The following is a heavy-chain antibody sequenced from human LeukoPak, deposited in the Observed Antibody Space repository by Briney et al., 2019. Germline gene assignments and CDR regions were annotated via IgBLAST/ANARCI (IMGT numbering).Heavy chain of an antibody. CDR1: GFTFSSYW. V-gene: IGHV3-74*01. J-gene: IGHJ6*04. CDR2: INSDGSST. Sequence: GGSLRLSCAASGFTFSSYWMHWARQAPGKGLVWVSRINSDGSSTSYADSVKGRFTISRDNAKNTLYLQMNSLRAEDTAVYYCAELGITMIGGVWGKGTTVTISS. D-gene: IGHD3-10*02. CDR3: AELGITMIGGV.